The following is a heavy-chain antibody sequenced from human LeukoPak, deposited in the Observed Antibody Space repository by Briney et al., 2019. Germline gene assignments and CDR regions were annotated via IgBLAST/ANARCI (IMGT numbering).Heavy chain of an antibody. CDR1: GYSFTSYW. CDR3: ARLITEFGKSYYYYYYMDV. D-gene: IGHD3-16*01. Sequence: GETLKISCKGSGYSFTSYWIGWVRQVPGKGLEWMGIIYPGDSDTRYSPSFQGQVTISADKSISTAYLQWSSLKASDTAMYYCARLITEFGKSYYYYYYMDVWGKGTTVTVSS. CDR2: IYPGDSDT. V-gene: IGHV5-51*01. J-gene: IGHJ6*03.